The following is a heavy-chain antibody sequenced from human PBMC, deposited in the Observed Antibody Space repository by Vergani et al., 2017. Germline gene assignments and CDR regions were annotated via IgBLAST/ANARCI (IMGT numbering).Heavy chain of an antibody. CDR2: IIPIFGTA. V-gene: IGHV1-69*01. J-gene: IGHJ6*03. CDR3: ASITLGYCSSTSCYTRGGVFAYIDV. CDR1: GGTFSSYA. D-gene: IGHD2-2*02. Sequence: QVQLVQSGAEVKKPGSSVKVSCEASGGTFSSYAISWVRQAPGQGLEWMGGIIPIFGTANYAQKFQGRVTITADESTSTAYMELRSLRSEDSAVYYCASITLGYCSSTSCYTRGGVFAYIDVWGKGTTVTVSS.